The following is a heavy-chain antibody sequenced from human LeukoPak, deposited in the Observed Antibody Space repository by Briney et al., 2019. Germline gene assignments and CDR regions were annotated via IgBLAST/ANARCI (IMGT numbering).Heavy chain of an antibody. V-gene: IGHV4-4*07. CDR1: GGSISSYY. CDR3: ARGWGSALTYYYYYYYMDV. J-gene: IGHJ6*03. D-gene: IGHD3-16*01. Sequence: PSETLSLTCTVSGGSISSYYWSWVRQPAGKGLEWIGRIYTSGSTNYNPSLKSRVTMSVDTSKNQFSMKLSSVTAADTPVYYCARGWGSALTYYYYYYYMDVWGKGTTVTVSS. CDR2: IYTSGST.